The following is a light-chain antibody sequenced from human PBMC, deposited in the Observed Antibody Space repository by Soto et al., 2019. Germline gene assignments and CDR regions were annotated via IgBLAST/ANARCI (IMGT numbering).Light chain of an antibody. Sequence: IQVYNSPSAVSASKRDRVTITCRASQSISIWLAWYQQKPGKAPKLLIYDASSLESGVPSRFSGSGSETEFTLTISGLQPGDSATYYCQQYNSYSPTFGQRTK. J-gene: IGKJ2*01. V-gene: IGKV1-5*01. CDR3: QQYNSYSPT. CDR2: DAS. CDR1: QSISIW.